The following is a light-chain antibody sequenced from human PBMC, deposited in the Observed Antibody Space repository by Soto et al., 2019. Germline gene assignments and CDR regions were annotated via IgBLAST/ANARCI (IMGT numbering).Light chain of an antibody. J-gene: IGLJ1*01. CDR3: SSHAGSIHFYV. CDR2: VVT. V-gene: IGLV2-8*01. CDR1: SSDVGAYNF. Sequence: QSVLTQPASGCDSPGQSFTISCTGTSSDVGAYNFVSWYQQHPGKAPKLIISVVTKRPSGVPDRFSGSKSGNTASLTVSGLQAEDEADYYCSSHAGSIHFYVFGTGTKVTV.